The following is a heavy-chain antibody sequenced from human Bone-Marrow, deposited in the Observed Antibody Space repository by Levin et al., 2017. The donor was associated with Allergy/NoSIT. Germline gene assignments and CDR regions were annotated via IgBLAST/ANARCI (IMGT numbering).Heavy chain of an antibody. CDR1: GGTFSSYA. CDR3: ARGGYDILTGPGFDP. D-gene: IGHD3-9*01. J-gene: IGHJ5*02. V-gene: IGHV1-69*04. Sequence: ASVKVSCKASGGTFSSYAISWVRQAPGQGLEWMGRIIPILGIANYAQKFQGRVTITADKSTSTAYMELSSLRSEDTAVYYCARGGYDILTGPGFDPWGQGTLVTVSS. CDR2: IIPILGIA.